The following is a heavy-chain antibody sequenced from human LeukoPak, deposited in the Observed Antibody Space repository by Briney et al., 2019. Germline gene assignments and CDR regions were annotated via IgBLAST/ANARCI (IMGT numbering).Heavy chain of an antibody. CDR2: ISAYNANT. CDR3: ARVYCSSTSCYRALDN. CDR1: GYTFTTYG. D-gene: IGHD2-2*02. V-gene: IGHV1-18*01. J-gene: IGHJ4*02. Sequence: GASVKVSCKASGYTFTTYGISWVRQAPGQGLEWMGWISAYNANTNYAQKLQGRVTMTTDTSTSTAYMELRRLRSDDTAVYYCARVYCSSTSCYRALDNWGQGTLVTVSS.